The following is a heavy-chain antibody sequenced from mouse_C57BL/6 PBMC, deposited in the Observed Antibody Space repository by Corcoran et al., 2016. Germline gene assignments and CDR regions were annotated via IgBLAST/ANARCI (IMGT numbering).Heavy chain of an antibody. CDR3: ARSPCYYYGSSYPSCYFDY. Sequence: QVQLQQSGAELARPGASVKLSCKASGYTFTSYGISWVKQRTGQGLEWIGEIYPRSGNTYYNEKFKGKATLTADKSSSTAYMELRSLTSEDSAVYFCARSPCYYYGSSYPSCYFDYWGQGTTLTVSS. D-gene: IGHD1-1*01. V-gene: IGHV1-81*01. J-gene: IGHJ2*01. CDR2: IYPRSGNT. CDR1: GYTFTSYG.